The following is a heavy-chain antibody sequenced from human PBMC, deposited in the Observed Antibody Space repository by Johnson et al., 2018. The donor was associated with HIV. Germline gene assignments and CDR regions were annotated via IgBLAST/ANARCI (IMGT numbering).Heavy chain of an antibody. Sequence: QVQLVESGGGVVQPGRSLRLSCAASGFRFSTYALHWVRQTQGKGLEWVALISDDGSDEFYADSVKGRFTIYRDTSKNTLYLQMNNLRVEDTALYYCAKSALERATPLAEVDAFDVWGQGTMVTVSS. J-gene: IGHJ3*01. CDR1: GFRFSTYA. V-gene: IGHV3-30*18. CDR3: AKSALERATPLAEVDAFDV. D-gene: IGHD5-24*01. CDR2: ISDDGSDE.